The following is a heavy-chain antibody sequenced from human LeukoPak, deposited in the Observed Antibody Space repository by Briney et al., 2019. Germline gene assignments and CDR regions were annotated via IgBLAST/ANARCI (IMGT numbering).Heavy chain of an antibody. Sequence: TGGSLRLSCAASGFTFSDYWMHWVRQAPGKGLEWVSGINWNGGSTGYADSVKGRFTISRDNAKSSLSLQMNSLRVEDTALYYCARGGISIFGVVIYMDVWGKGTTVTVSS. D-gene: IGHD3-3*01. J-gene: IGHJ6*03. CDR3: ARGGISIFGVVIYMDV. CDR2: INWNGGST. V-gene: IGHV3-20*04. CDR1: GFTFSDYW.